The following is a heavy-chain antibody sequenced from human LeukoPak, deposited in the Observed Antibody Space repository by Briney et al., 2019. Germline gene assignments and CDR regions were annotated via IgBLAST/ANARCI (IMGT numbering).Heavy chain of an antibody. D-gene: IGHD6-6*01. Sequence: GGSLRLSCAASGFTFSSYGMHWVRQAPGKGLEWVAVIRYDGSNKYYADSVKGRFTISRDNSKNTLYLQMNSLRAEDTAVYYCARDDSSSSFAFDIWGQGTMVTVSS. V-gene: IGHV3-33*01. J-gene: IGHJ3*02. CDR3: ARDDSSSSFAFDI. CDR2: IRYDGSNK. CDR1: GFTFSSYG.